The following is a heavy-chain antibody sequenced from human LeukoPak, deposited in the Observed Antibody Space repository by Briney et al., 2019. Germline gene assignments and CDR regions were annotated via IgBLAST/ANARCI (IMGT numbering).Heavy chain of an antibody. V-gene: IGHV4-61*01. CDR1: GGSISSGSYY. Sequence: SETLSLTCTVSGGSISSGSYYWSWIRQPPGKGLEWIGYIYYSGSTNYNPSLKSRVTISVDTSKNQFSLKLSSVTAADTAVYYCARRAEALDYYYMDVWGKGTTVTVSS. J-gene: IGHJ6*03. D-gene: IGHD6-19*01. CDR3: ARRAEALDYYYMDV. CDR2: IYYSGST.